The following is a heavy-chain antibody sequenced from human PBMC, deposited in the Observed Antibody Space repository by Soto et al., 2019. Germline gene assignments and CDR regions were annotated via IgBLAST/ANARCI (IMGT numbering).Heavy chain of an antibody. CDR1: GYTFTSYA. Sequence: ASVKVSCKASGYTFTSYAMHWVRQAPGQRLEWMGWINAGNGNTKYSQKFQGRVTITRDTSASTAYMELSSLRSEDTAVYYCASSLDCSSTSCYPYYYYGMDVWGQGTTVTVSS. CDR3: ASSLDCSSTSCYPYYYYGMDV. D-gene: IGHD2-2*01. J-gene: IGHJ6*02. V-gene: IGHV1-3*01. CDR2: INAGNGNT.